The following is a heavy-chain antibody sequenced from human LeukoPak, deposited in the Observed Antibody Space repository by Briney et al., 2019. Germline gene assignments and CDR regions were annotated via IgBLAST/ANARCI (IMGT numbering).Heavy chain of an antibody. Sequence: GGSLRLSCAASGVNFDIFGMGWVRQVPGKGLEWVSGITWSGGSTGYADFVKGRFTISRDNAKRNLYLQMNSLRVEDTALYYCAMKFSGDYYYMDVWGKGTTVIVSS. V-gene: IGHV3-20*04. CDR1: GVNFDIFG. J-gene: IGHJ6*03. CDR2: ITWSGGST. CDR3: AMKFSGDYYYMDV. D-gene: IGHD3-10*01.